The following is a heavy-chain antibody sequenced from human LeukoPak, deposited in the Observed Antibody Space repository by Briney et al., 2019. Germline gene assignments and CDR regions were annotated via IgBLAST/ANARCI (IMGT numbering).Heavy chain of an antibody. CDR3: ARDSSSGDY. V-gene: IGHV4-61*02. Sequence: SQTLSLTCTVSGGSISSGSYYWSWIRQPAGRGLEWIGRIYTSGSTNYNPSLKSRVTISVDTSKNQFSLKLSSVTAADTAVYYCARDSSSGDYWGQGTLVTVSS. CDR2: IYTSGST. D-gene: IGHD6-25*01. CDR1: GGSISSGSYY. J-gene: IGHJ4*02.